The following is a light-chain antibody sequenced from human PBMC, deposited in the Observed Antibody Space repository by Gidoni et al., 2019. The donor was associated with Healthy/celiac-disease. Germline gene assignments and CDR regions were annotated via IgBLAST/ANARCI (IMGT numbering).Light chain of an antibody. V-gene: IGKV1-5*03. CDR3: QEYNSYLFT. Sequence: DIQMTQSPSTLSASVGDGITITCRASQNINSWLAWYQQKPGKVPKLLIYKASSLKSGVPSRFSGSGSGTEFTLTISSLQPDDFATYYCQEYNSYLFTFGPGTKVEIK. CDR2: KAS. CDR1: QNINSW. J-gene: IGKJ3*01.